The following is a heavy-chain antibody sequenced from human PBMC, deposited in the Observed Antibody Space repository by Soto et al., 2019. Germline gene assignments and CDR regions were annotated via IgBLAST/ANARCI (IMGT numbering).Heavy chain of an antibody. CDR2: IYYSGST. CDR3: ARDIGGYGKFDY. Sequence: SETLSHTCSFSGGSISSGAYYWTWTRQHPGKGLEWIGYIYYSGSTYYNPSLKSRVTISVDTSKNQFSLRLTPVTAADTAVYYCARDIGGYGKFDYWGQGALVTVSS. J-gene: IGHJ4*02. V-gene: IGHV4-31*03. D-gene: IGHD1-26*01. CDR1: GGSISSGAYY.